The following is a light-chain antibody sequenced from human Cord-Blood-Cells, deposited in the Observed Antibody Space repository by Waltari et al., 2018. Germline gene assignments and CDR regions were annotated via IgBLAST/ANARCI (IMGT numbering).Light chain of an antibody. CDR3: QQSYSTLGVT. V-gene: IGKV1-39*01. Sequence: DIQMTQSPSSLSASVGDRVTITCRASQSISSYLNLYQQKPGKAPKLLIYAASSLQSGVPSRFSGSGSGTDFTLTISSLQPEDFATYYCQQSYSTLGVTFGPGTKVDIK. CDR2: AAS. CDR1: QSISSY. J-gene: IGKJ3*01.